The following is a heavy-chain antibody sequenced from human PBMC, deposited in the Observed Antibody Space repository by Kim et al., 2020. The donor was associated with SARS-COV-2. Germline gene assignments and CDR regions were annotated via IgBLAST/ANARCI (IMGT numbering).Heavy chain of an antibody. CDR3: VQGRYCRGVRCYSGTLL. Sequence: GGSLRLSCAASGFTFSCNSFRLNWLRQAQGQELVWFSSISGSGVTNYADSMGGRFIVPRDNYWNMFYLQMNSRRDEDTAIYYWVQGRYCRGVRCYSGTLLGGRGTQVLVSS. J-gene: IGHJ2*01. CDR2: ISGSGVT. CDR1: GFTFSCNSFR. V-gene: IGHV3-23*01. D-gene: IGHD2-15*01.